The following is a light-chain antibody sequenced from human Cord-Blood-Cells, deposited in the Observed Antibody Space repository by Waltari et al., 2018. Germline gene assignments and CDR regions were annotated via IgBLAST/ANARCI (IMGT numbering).Light chain of an antibody. CDR2: KDS. J-gene: IGLJ3*02. CDR3: KSADSSGTSWV. Sequence: SYELTQPPSVSVSPGQTARITCSGDALPKQYAYWYQQKPGQAPVLVIYKDSERPSGIPERFSGSSSGNTVSLTISGVQAEDEADYYGKSADSSGTSWVFGGGTKLTVL. CDR1: ALPKQY. V-gene: IGLV3-25*02.